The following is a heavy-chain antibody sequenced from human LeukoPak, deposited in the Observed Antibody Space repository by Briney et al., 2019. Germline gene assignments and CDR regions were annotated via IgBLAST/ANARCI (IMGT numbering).Heavy chain of an antibody. Sequence: GGSLRLSCAASGFTFSSYSMNWVRPAPGKGLEWVSYISSSSSTIYYADSVKGRFTISRDNAKNSLYLQMNSLRAEDTAVYYCARDGEQLVGYYFDYWGQGTLVTVSS. CDR1: GFTFSSYS. D-gene: IGHD6-6*01. V-gene: IGHV3-48*01. J-gene: IGHJ4*02. CDR3: ARDGEQLVGYYFDY. CDR2: ISSSSSTI.